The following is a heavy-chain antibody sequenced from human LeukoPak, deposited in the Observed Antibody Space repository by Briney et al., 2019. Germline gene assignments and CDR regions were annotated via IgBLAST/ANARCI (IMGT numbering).Heavy chain of an antibody. J-gene: IGHJ4*02. CDR2: ISSSGSSI. CDR1: GFTFSSYE. Sequence: QPGGSPRLSCAASGFTFSSYEMNWVRQAPGKGLEWVSYISSSGSSIYYADSVKGRFTISRDNAKNSLYLQMNSLRAEDTAVYYCAREGAFGDRDYWGQGTLVTVSS. V-gene: IGHV3-48*03. CDR3: AREGAFGDRDY. D-gene: IGHD4-17*01.